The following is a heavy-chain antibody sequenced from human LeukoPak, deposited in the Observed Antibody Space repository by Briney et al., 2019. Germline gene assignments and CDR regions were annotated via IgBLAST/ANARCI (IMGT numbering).Heavy chain of an antibody. CDR2: ISKSSTDT. CDR1: GFTFTDFY. V-gene: IGHV3-11*06. D-gene: IGHD3-10*01. CDR3: ARKTYYYDSGSYSKSYYFDY. J-gene: IGHJ4*02. Sequence: PGGSLRLSCAASGFTFTDFYMSWIRQAPGKGLEWLSDISKSSTDTNYADSVKGRFTISRDNAKNSLFLQLNSLRAEDTAVYYCARKTYYYDSGSYSKSYYFDYWGQGTLVTVSS.